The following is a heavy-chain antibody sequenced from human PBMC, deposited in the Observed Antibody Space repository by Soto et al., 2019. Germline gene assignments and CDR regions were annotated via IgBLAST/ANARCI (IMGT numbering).Heavy chain of an antibody. V-gene: IGHV3-23*01. Sequence: EVQLLESGGGLVQPGGSLRLSCAASGFTFTYYSMSWVRQAPVKGLEWVSHISGSGDAIYYADSVKGRFTISRDNSKDTLYLQMNSLRADDTAVYYCAAPVPAATHYDYYDLDVWGQGTTVTVSS. CDR2: ISGSGDAI. D-gene: IGHD2-2*01. CDR1: GFTFTYYS. CDR3: AAPVPAATHYDYYDLDV. J-gene: IGHJ6*02.